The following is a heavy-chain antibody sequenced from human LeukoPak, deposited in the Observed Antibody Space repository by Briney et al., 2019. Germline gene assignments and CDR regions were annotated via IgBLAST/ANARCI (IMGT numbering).Heavy chain of an antibody. CDR3: AREGSGATGAFDI. CDR2: IYSGGST. V-gene: IGHV3-66*01. CDR1: GFTVSSNY. J-gene: IGHJ3*02. D-gene: IGHD1-26*01. Sequence: GGSLRLSCAASGFTVSSNYMSWVRQAPGKGLEWVSVIYSGGSTYYADSVKGRFTISRDNSKNTLYLQMNSLRAEDTAVYYCAREGSGATGAFDIWGQGTMVTVSS.